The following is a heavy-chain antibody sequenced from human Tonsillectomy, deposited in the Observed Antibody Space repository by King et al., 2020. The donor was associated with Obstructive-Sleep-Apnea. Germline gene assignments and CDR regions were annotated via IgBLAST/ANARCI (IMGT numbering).Heavy chain of an antibody. J-gene: IGHJ3*02. Sequence: VQLVESGGGLVQPGGSLRLSCAASGFSFSSYWMHWVRQAPGKGLVWVSRITSDGSSTTYADSVKGRFTSSRDNAKKTLYLQMNSLRTEDTAVYYCARDGGSGSYGAFDIWGQGTMVTVSS. CDR1: GFSFSSYW. D-gene: IGHD3-10*01. CDR2: ITSDGSST. V-gene: IGHV3-74*03. CDR3: ARDGGSGSYGAFDI.